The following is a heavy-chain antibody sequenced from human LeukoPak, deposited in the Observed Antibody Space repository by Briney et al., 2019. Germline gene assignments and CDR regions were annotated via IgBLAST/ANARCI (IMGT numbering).Heavy chain of an antibody. V-gene: IGHV4-4*02. CDR2: IYHSGST. Sequence: PSETLSLTCAVSGGSISSSNWWSWVRRPPGKGREGIGEIYHSGSTNYNPSLKSRVTISVDKSKNQFSLKLSSVTAADTAVYYCARVSYYDYVWGSSDYWGQGTLVTVSS. J-gene: IGHJ4*02. CDR3: ARVSYYDYVWGSSDY. CDR1: GGSISSSNW. D-gene: IGHD3-16*01.